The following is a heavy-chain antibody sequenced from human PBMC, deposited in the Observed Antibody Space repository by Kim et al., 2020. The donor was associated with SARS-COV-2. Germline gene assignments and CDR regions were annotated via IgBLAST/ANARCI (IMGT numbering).Heavy chain of an antibody. J-gene: IGHJ3*02. CDR1: GFTFSSYS. V-gene: IGHV3-21*01. D-gene: IGHD2-15*01. CDR3: ARDSGGSYLDAFDI. CDR2: ISSSSSYI. Sequence: GGSLRLSCAASGFTFSSYSMNWVRQALGKGLEWVSSISSSSSYIYYADSVKGRFTISRDNAKNSLYLQMNSLRAEDTAVYYCARDSGGSYLDAFDIWGQGTMVTVSS.